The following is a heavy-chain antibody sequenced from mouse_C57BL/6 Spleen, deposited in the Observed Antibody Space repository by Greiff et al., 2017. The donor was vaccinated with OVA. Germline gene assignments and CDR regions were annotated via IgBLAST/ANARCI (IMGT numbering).Heavy chain of an antibody. V-gene: IGHV1-7*01. D-gene: IGHD4-1*01. CDR2: INPSSGYT. Sequence: QVQLQQSGAELAKPGASVKLSCKASGYTFTSYWMHWVKQRPGQGLEWIGYINPSSGYTKYNQKFKDKATLTADKSSSTAYMQLSSLTYEDSAVYYCARGLTGTGDYFDYWGQGTTLTVSS. CDR1: GYTFTSYW. J-gene: IGHJ2*01. CDR3: ARGLTGTGDYFDY.